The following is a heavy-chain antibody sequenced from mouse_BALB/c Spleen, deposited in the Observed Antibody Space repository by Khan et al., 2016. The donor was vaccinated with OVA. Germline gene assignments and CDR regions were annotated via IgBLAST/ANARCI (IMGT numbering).Heavy chain of an antibody. V-gene: IGHV3-2*02. CDR1: GYSITSDYA. CDR3: ARVCGGDFDY. CDR2: ISYSGNT. J-gene: IGHJ2*01. Sequence: EVQLQESGPGLVKPSQSLSLTCTVTGYSITSDYARYLIRQLPGNKLEWMVFISYSGNTKYNPSLTSRITVTRDTSKNKFFLQLNSVTTEETATYYCARVCGGDFDYWGQGTTLTVSS.